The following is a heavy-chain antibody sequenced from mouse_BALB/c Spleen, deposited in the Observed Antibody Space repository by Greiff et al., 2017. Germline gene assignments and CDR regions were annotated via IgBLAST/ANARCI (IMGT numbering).Heavy chain of an antibody. CDR2: INPSNGGT. V-gene: IGHV1S81*02. J-gene: IGHJ2*01. Sequence: QVQLKESGAELVKPGASVKLSCKASGYTFTSYYMYWVKQRPGQGLEWIGEINPSNGGTNFNEKFKSKATLTVDKSSSTAYMQLSSLTSEDSAVYYCTRSGGYFDYWGQGTTLTVSS. CDR1: GYTFTSYY. D-gene: IGHD3-1*01. CDR3: TRSGGYFDY.